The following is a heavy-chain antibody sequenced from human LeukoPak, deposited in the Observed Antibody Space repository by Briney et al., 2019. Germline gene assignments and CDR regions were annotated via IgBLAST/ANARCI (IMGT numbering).Heavy chain of an antibody. J-gene: IGHJ4*02. V-gene: IGHV5-51*01. D-gene: IGHD6-13*01. CDR2: IYPGDSDT. Sequence: GESLKISCKGSGCSFLSHWIGWVRQLPGKGLEWMGIIYPGDSDTRYNPSFQGQVTISADKSISTAYLQWSSLKASDTTMYYCARHASPYSSNYYFDYWGQGALVTVSS. CDR1: GCSFLSHW. CDR3: ARHASPYSSNYYFDY.